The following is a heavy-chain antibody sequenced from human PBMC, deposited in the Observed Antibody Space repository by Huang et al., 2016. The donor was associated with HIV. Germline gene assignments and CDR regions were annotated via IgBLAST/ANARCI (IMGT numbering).Heavy chain of an antibody. V-gene: IGHV1-24*01. CDR2: FAPEHDET. J-gene: IGHJ3*02. D-gene: IGHD2-21*01. CDR3: AAGYDTYYDI. Sequence: QVQLVQSGAEVKKPGASVKVSCKVSGYTLTEFSIHWVRQATGKGLEWVGGFAPEHDETIYAQNFQGRVTMTEDTSTDTAYMELHSLRPEDTAVYYCAAGYDTYYDIWGQGTMVIASS. CDR1: GYTLTEFS.